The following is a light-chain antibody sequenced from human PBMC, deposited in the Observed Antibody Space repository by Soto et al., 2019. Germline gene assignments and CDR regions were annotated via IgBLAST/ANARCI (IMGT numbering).Light chain of an antibody. V-gene: IGLV3-1*01. CDR1: KLGDKY. J-gene: IGLJ1*01. CDR3: QAWDSSTRKGV. CDR2: QDS. Sequence: SSELTQPPSVSVSPGQTASITCSGDKLGDKYACWYQQKPGQSPVLVIYQDSKRPSGIPERFSGSNSGNTATLTISGTQAMDEADYYCQAWDSSTRKGVFGTGTKLTVL.